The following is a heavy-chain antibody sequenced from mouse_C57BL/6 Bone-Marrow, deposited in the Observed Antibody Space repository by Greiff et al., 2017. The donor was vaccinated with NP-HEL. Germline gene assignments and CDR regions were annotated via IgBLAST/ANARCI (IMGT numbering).Heavy chain of an antibody. J-gene: IGHJ1*03. Sequence: QVQLQQPGAELVKPGASVKLSCKASGYTFTSYWMQWVKQRPGQGLEWIGEIDPSDSYTNYNQKFKGKATLTVDTSSSTAYMQLSSLTSEDSAVYYCARDGYYLHWYFEVWGTGTTVTVSS. D-gene: IGHD2-3*01. V-gene: IGHV1-50*01. CDR1: GYTFTSYW. CDR2: IDPSDSYT. CDR3: ARDGYYLHWYFEV.